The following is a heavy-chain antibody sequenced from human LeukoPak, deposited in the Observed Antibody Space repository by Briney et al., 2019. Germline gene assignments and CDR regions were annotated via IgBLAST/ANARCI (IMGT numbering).Heavy chain of an antibody. V-gene: IGHV4-59*01. CDR2: IYYSGST. Sequence: SETLSLTCTVSGGSISSYYWSWIRQPPGKGLEWIGYIYYSGSTNYNPSLKSRVTITVGTSKKQFSLKPSSVPAAATTVYYRSGLSPPYDILTGYSYYSDYWGQGTLVTVSS. CDR1: GGSISSYY. D-gene: IGHD3-9*01. CDR3: SGLSPPYDILTGYSYYSDY. J-gene: IGHJ4*02.